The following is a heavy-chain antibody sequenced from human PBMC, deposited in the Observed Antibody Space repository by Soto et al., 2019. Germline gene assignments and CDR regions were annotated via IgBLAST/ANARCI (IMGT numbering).Heavy chain of an antibody. CDR2: INQDGSEK. CDR1: EFTFNNFW. J-gene: IGHJ6*02. CDR3: AKGGPYYYYGMDV. Sequence: PGGSLRLSCAASEFTFNNFWMTWVRQAPGKGLECVANINQDGSEKYYVNSVKGRFTISRDNAKNSLYLQMNSLRAEDTAIYYCAKGGPYYYYGMDVWGQGTTVTSP. V-gene: IGHV3-7*03. D-gene: IGHD2-15*01.